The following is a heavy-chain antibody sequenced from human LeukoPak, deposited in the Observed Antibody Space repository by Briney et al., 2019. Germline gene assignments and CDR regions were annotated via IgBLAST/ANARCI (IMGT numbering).Heavy chain of an antibody. D-gene: IGHD3-3*01. J-gene: IGHJ6*02. Sequence: GGSLRLSCAASGFTFSSYWMSWVRQAPGKGLEWVANIKQDGSEKYYVDSVKGRFTISRDNAKNSLYLQMNSLRAEDTAVYYCARETFWSGHRGVHYGMDVWGQGTTVTVSS. CDR2: IKQDGSEK. V-gene: IGHV3-7*01. CDR1: GFTFSSYW. CDR3: ARETFWSGHRGVHYGMDV.